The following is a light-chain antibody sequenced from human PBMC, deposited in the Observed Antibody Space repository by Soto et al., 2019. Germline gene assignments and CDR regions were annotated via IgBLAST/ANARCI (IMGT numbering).Light chain of an antibody. J-gene: IGKJ1*01. Sequence: EIVLTQSPGTLSLSPGERATLSCRASQSVSSSYLAWYQQKPGQAPRILIYGASIRATGIPDRFSGRGSGTYFTLSISRLEPEYFSVYYCQQYGRSSCTFGQWIKVEIK. CDR1: QSVSSSY. CDR2: GAS. V-gene: IGKV3-20*01. CDR3: QQYGRSSCT.